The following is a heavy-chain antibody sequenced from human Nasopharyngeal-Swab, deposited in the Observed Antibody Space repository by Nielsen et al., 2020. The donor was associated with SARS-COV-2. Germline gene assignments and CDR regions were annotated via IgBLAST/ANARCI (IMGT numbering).Heavy chain of an antibody. V-gene: IGHV3-9*01. CDR2: ISWYSGDI. J-gene: IGHJ4*02. CDR1: GFTLDEYA. CDR3: VRGRSIAAAGKPYYFDY. D-gene: IGHD6-13*01. Sequence: SLKIPCAASGFTLDEYAMHWVRQTPGKGLEWVSGISWYSGDIVYTDSVKGRFTISRDNGKSSLYLPMNSLRAEDSALYYCVRGRSIAAAGKPYYFDYWGQGTLATVSS.